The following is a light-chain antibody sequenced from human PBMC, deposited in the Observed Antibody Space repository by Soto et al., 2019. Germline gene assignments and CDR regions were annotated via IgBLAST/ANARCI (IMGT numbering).Light chain of an antibody. CDR2: APF. Sequence: ILLTQSPGPLSLSPGERATLSCRASPRITTNYLAWYQQKPGQHPRLLIRAPFNRANGIPDRFSGSGSGTACSLYIGRLEPEDFAVYYCLHYGRSLQTFGPGTQV. J-gene: IGKJ3*01. CDR1: PRITTNY. CDR3: LHYGRSLQT. V-gene: IGKV3-20*01.